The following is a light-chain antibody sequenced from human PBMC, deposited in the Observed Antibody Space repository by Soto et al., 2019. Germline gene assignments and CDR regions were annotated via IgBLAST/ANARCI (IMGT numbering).Light chain of an antibody. Sequence: DIQMTQSPSSLSASVGDRVTITCRASQDLTNGLAWFQQKPGKAPKPLIYDISTLQSGVPSKFSGSGSGTDFTLTISSLQPEDFATYYCQQYKDFPFTFGPGTKVDIK. CDR1: QDLTNG. V-gene: IGKV1-16*02. CDR2: DIS. CDR3: QQYKDFPFT. J-gene: IGKJ3*01.